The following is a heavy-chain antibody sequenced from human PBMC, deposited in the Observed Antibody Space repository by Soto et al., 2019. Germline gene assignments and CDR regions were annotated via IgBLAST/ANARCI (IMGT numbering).Heavy chain of an antibody. Sequence: GGSLRLSCVASGFTFSSYWMHWVRQAPGKGLVWVSRINSDGSSTSYADSVKGRFTISRDNAKNTLYLQMNSLRAEDTAVYYCARDRLAVAGKGFDPWGQGTLVTVSS. CDR3: ARDRLAVAGKGFDP. CDR2: INSDGSST. D-gene: IGHD6-19*01. V-gene: IGHV3-74*01. CDR1: GFTFSSYW. J-gene: IGHJ5*02.